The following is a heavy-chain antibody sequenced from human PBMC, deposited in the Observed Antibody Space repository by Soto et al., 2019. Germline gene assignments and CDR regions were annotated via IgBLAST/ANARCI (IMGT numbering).Heavy chain of an antibody. Sequence: QVQLVQSGAEVKKPGSSVKVSCKASGGTFSSYAISWVRQAPGQGIEWMGGIIPIFGTANYAQKFQGRVTITADESTSTAYMELSSLRSEDTAVYYCARGVGYYYGSGSYSTFDYWGQGTLVTVSS. CDR2: IIPIFGTA. V-gene: IGHV1-69*01. D-gene: IGHD3-10*01. CDR1: GGTFSSYA. CDR3: ARGVGYYYGSGSYSTFDY. J-gene: IGHJ4*02.